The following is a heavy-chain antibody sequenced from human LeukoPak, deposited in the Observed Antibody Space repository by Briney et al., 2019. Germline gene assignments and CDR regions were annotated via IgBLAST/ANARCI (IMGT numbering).Heavy chain of an antibody. CDR3: ARVGSMVRGQYYFDY. CDR2: INPSGGST. J-gene: IGHJ4*02. D-gene: IGHD3-10*01. CDR1: GGTFSSYA. Sequence: ASVKVSCKASGGTFSSYAISWVRQAPGQGLEWMGIINPSGGSTSYAQKFQGRVTMTRDTSTSTVYMELSSLRSEDTAVYYCARVGSMVRGQYYFDYWGQGTLVTVSS. V-gene: IGHV1-46*01.